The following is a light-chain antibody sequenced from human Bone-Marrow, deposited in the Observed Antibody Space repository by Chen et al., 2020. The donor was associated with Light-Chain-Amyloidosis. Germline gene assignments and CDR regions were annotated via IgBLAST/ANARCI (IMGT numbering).Light chain of an antibody. CDR2: DDS. CDR3: QVWDRSSDRPV. J-gene: IGLJ3*02. Sequence: SYVLTQPSSVSVAPGQTATIACGGNNIGATSVQWYQQTPGQAPLLVVYDDSDRPSGIPERLSGSNSGNSATLTIIRVEAWDEADYYCQVWDRSSDRPVFGGGTKLTVL. V-gene: IGLV3-21*02. CDR1: NIGATS.